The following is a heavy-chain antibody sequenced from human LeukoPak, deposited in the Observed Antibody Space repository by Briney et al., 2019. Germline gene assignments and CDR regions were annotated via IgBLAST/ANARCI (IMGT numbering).Heavy chain of an antibody. D-gene: IGHD2-2*03. J-gene: IGHJ5*02. CDR3: ARHGYCSSTTCYAGGPFDP. CDR2: IYSSGTT. V-gene: IGHV4-59*08. CDR1: GGSIKNYF. Sequence: SETLSLTCTVSGGSIKNYFWNWVRRPPGKGLEWIGYIYSSGTTYYNPSLESRLTISLDTSKNQFSLTLRSVTAADTAVYYCARHGYCSSTTCYAGGPFDPWGQGTLVTVSS.